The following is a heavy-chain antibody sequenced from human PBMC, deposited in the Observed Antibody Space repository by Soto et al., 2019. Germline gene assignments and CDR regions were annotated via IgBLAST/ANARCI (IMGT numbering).Heavy chain of an antibody. CDR1: GVTFSSYG. Sequence: QVQLVESGGGVVQPGRSLRLSCAASGVTFSSYGMHWVRQAPGKGLEWVAVIWHDGSNKYYADSVKGRFTISRDNSKNALYLQMNSLRAEDTAVYYCARADSLGSHYYYGMDVWGQGTTVTVSS. V-gene: IGHV3-33*01. D-gene: IGHD3-22*01. CDR3: ARADSLGSHYYYGMDV. CDR2: IWHDGSNK. J-gene: IGHJ6*02.